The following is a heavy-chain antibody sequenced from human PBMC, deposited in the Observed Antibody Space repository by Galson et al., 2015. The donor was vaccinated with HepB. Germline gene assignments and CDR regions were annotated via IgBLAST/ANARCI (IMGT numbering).Heavy chain of an antibody. V-gene: IGHV3-74*01. CDR3: ASSGEFDY. J-gene: IGHJ4*02. D-gene: IGHD1-26*01. Sequence: PLGLACAASGFTFSSYWRHWVRQAPGKGLVWVSRINSDGSSTSYADSVKGRFTISRDNAKNTLYLQMNSLRAEDTAVYYCASSGEFDYWGQGTLVTVSS. CDR2: INSDGSST. CDR1: GFTFSSYW.